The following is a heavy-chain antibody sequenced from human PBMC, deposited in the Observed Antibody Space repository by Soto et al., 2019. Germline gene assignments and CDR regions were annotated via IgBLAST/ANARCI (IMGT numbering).Heavy chain of an antibody. CDR2: INHSGST. Sequence: PSETLSLTCAVYGGSFSGYYWSWIRQPPGKGLEWIGEINHSGSTNYNPSLKSRVTISVDTSKNQFSLKLSSVTAADTAVYYCARRVTTMIVVVITTCGPFFDYWGQGTLVTVSS. J-gene: IGHJ4*02. V-gene: IGHV4-34*01. CDR3: ARRVTTMIVVVITTCGPFFDY. CDR1: GGSFSGYY. D-gene: IGHD3-22*01.